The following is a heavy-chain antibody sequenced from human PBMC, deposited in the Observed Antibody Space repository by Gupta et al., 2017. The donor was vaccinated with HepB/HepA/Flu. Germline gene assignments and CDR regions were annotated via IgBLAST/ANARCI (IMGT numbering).Heavy chain of an antibody. Sequence: QLQESGPGLVKPSATLSLNCTVSGDSMITDSYFWGWIRQSPAKGLEWIGHIFHNGRTSYNPSLRRRVTISIDTSSNRFSLRVTSLTDSDTAVYFCVREQGIVDFWGPGTLVTVS. CDR2: IFHNGRT. CDR1: GDSMITDSYF. V-gene: IGHV4-39*02. J-gene: IGHJ4*02. CDR3: VREQGIVDF.